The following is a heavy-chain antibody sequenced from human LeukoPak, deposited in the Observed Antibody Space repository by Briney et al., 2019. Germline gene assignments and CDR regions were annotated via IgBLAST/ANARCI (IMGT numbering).Heavy chain of an antibody. D-gene: IGHD3-10*01. CDR1: GYTFTSYD. V-gene: IGHV1-8*01. CDR2: MNPHSGNT. Sequence: ASVKVSCKASGYTFTSYDINWVRQATGQGLEWMGWMNPHSGNTGYAQKFQGRVTMTRNTSISTAYMELSSLRSEDTAVYYCARGHLLWFGELLGYWGQGTLVTVSS. J-gene: IGHJ4*02. CDR3: ARGHLLWFGELLGY.